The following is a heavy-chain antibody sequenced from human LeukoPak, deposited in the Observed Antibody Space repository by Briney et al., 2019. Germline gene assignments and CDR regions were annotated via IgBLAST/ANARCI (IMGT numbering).Heavy chain of an antibody. CDR3: ARGFPNMVRGVILSNWFDP. CDR1: GGSISSGDYY. J-gene: IGHJ5*02. Sequence: PSQTLSLTCTVSGGSISSGDYYWSWIRQPPGKGLEWIGYIYYSGSTNYNPSLKSRVTISVDTSKNQFSLKLSSVTAADTAVYYCARGFPNMVRGVILSNWFDPWGQGTLVTVSS. CDR2: IYYSGST. D-gene: IGHD3-10*01. V-gene: IGHV4-30-4*01.